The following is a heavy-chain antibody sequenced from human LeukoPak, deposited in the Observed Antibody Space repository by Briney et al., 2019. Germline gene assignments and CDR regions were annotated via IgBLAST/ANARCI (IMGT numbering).Heavy chain of an antibody. V-gene: IGHV3-33*06. Sequence: QPGGSLRLSCAASGFTFSSYGMHWVRQAPGKGLEWVAVIWYDGSNKYYADSVKGRFTISRDNSKNTLYLQMNSLRAEDTALYYCAKKVVVGATSPYSDFQDWGQGTLVTVSS. CDR1: GFTFSSYG. J-gene: IGHJ1*01. D-gene: IGHD1-26*01. CDR2: IWYDGSNK. CDR3: AKKVVVGATSPYSDFQD.